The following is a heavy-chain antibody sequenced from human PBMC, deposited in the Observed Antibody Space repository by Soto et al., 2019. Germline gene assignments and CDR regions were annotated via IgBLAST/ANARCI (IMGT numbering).Heavy chain of an antibody. CDR1: GYIFTDHL. J-gene: IGHJ4*02. CDR2: VHPDSGGT. CDR3: ARGAQGFFPVSGIYFYFDH. Sequence: ASVKVSCKTSGYIFTDHLIHWVRQSPGQGLQWVGWVHPDSGGTNVAQAFQDRVTMTADTSITTAYMDLARLRPDDTAIFYCARGAQGFFPVSGIYFYFDHWGQGTPVTAPQ. V-gene: IGHV1-2*02. D-gene: IGHD3-22*01.